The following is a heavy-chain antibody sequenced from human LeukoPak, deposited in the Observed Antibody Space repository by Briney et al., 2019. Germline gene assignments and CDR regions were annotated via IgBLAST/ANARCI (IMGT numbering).Heavy chain of an antibody. CDR2: IIPIFGTA. J-gene: IGHJ5*02. V-gene: IGHV1-69*05. CDR1: GGTFSSYA. D-gene: IGHD5-24*01. Sequence: SVKVSCKASGGTFSSYAISWVRQAPGQGLGWMGGIIPIFGTANYAQKFQGRVTLTRDMSTSTDYLELSSLRSEDTAVYYCARDNSVRDEAWWFNPWGQGTLVTVSS. CDR3: ARDNSVRDEAWWFNP.